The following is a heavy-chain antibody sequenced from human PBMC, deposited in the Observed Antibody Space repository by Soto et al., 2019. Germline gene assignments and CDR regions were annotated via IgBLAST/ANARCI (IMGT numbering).Heavy chain of an antibody. V-gene: IGHV1-2*02. D-gene: IGHD1-26*01. CDR3: ARDPIVGATMLCDY. CDR1: GYTFTGYY. Sequence: ASVKVSCKASGYTFTGYYMHWVRQAPGQGLEWMGWINANSGGTNYAQKFQGRVTMTRDTSISTAYMELSRLRSDDTAVYYCARDPIVGATMLCDYWGQGTLVTVSS. CDR2: INANSGGT. J-gene: IGHJ4*02.